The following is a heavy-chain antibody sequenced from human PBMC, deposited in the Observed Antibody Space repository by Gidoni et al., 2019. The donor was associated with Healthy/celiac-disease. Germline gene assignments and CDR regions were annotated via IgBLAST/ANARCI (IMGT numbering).Heavy chain of an antibody. CDR1: GFTFISYA. D-gene: IGHD6-6*01. V-gene: IGHV3-23*01. CDR3: AKDGSAYSSSWGFFRY. J-gene: IGHJ4*02. CDR2: ISGSGGST. Sequence: EVQLLESGGGLVQPGGSLRLSCAAPGFTFISYAMSWVRQAPGKGLEWVSAISGSGGSTYYADSVKGRFTISRDNSKNTLYMKMNSLRAEDTAVYYCAKDGSAYSSSWGFFRYWGQGTLVTVSS.